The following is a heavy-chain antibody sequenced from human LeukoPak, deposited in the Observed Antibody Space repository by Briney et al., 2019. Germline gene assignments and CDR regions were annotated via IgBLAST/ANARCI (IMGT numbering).Heavy chain of an antibody. CDR3: ARDLEEVLGSGSYGVPIYYYGMDV. D-gene: IGHD3-10*01. V-gene: IGHV1-46*01. J-gene: IGHJ6*02. CDR2: INPSGGST. Sequence: ASVKVSCKASGYTFTSYYMHWVRQAPGQGLEWMGIINPSGGSTSYAQKFQGRVTMTRDTSTSTVYMELSSLRSEDTAVYYCARDLEEVLGSGSYGVPIYYYGMDVWGQGTTVTVSS. CDR1: GYTFTSYY.